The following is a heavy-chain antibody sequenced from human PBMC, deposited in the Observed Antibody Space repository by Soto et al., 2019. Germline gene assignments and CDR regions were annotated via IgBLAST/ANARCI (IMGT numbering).Heavy chain of an antibody. D-gene: IGHD2-15*01. J-gene: IGHJ6*02. Sequence: EVQLVESGGGLVQPGGSLRLSCAASGFTFSSYEMNWVRQAPGKGLEWVSYISSSGSTIYYADSVKGRFTISRDNAKKSLYLQMNSLRAEDTAVYYCARERGLGFYYYGMDVWGQGTTVTVSS. CDR3: ARERGLGFYYYGMDV. V-gene: IGHV3-48*03. CDR1: GFTFSSYE. CDR2: ISSSGSTI.